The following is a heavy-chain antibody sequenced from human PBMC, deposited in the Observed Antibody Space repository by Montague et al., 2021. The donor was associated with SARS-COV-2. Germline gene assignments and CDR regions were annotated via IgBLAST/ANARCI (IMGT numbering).Heavy chain of an antibody. J-gene: IGHJ4*02. CDR1: GGSISSGDYY. D-gene: IGHD4-11*01. V-gene: IGHV4-31*03. CDR3: ARVAYSNNYFEY. Sequence: TLSLTCTVSGGSISSGDYYWGWIRQHPEKGLEWIGYISYRGSTYHNPSLRSRVTISVDTSKNQVSLKLNSLTAAYTAVYYCARVAYSNNYFEYWGQGTPVTVSS. CDR2: ISYRGST.